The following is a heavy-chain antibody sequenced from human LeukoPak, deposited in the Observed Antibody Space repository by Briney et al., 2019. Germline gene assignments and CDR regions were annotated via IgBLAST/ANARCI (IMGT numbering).Heavy chain of an antibody. CDR1: RFTFSRNG. J-gene: IGHJ5*02. V-gene: IGHV3-30*02. D-gene: IGHD3-22*01. Sequence: GCSLRLSYALSRFTFSRNGFQWVRQDPPKGREWVAFIWYDGNQTYYADSVKGRFTISRDNSKNKVYLQLNSLRAEDTAMYYCAGYHSSGYWNYFDPWGQGTLVTVS. CDR2: IWYDGNQT. CDR3: AGYHSSGYWNYFDP.